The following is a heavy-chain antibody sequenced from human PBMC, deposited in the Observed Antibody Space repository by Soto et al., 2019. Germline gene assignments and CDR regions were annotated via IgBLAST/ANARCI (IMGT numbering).Heavy chain of an antibody. V-gene: IGHV1-58*01. J-gene: IGHJ4*02. CDR1: GCTFTSSA. D-gene: IGHD3-16*01. CDR3: AAGAHAYDSVVGALNY. Sequence: ASVKVSCQASGCTFTSSAEQWVRQSRLQRLEWVGWIVVGSGHTNYAQKFQERVTMTRDMSTSTAYMELSSRRSEDTPVYYCAAGAHAYDSVVGALNYWRQGTLVTLS. CDR2: IVVGSGHT.